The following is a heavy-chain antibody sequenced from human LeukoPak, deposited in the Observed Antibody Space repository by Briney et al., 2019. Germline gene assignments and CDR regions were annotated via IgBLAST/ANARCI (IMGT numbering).Heavy chain of an antibody. D-gene: IGHD5-18*01. CDR1: GGSISTYY. Sequence: SETLSLTCSVAGGSISTYYWNWIRQTPGKGLEWIGHISYGDTDYNPSLKSRVTISVDTSKNQFSLKLTSVTAADTAVYYCARDKAHSYGRYFDPWGQEALVIVSS. CDR2: ISYGDT. V-gene: IGHV4-59*01. J-gene: IGHJ5*02. CDR3: ARDKAHSYGRYFDP.